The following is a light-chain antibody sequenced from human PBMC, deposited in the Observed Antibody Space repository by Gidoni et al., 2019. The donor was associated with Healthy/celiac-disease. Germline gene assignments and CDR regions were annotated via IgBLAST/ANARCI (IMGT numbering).Light chain of an antibody. Sequence: DIQMTQSPSSLSASVGDRVTITCQASQYISNYLNWYQQKPGKAPKLLIYDASNLETGVPSRLSGSGSGTDFTFTISSLQPEDIAKYYCQQYDNLMYTFXQXTKLEIK. CDR3: QQYDNLMYT. J-gene: IGKJ2*01. CDR1: QYISNY. V-gene: IGKV1-33*01. CDR2: DAS.